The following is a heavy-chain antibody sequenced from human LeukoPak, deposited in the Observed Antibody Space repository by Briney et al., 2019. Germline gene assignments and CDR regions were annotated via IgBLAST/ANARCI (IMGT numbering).Heavy chain of an antibody. D-gene: IGHD3-22*01. Sequence: GGSLRLSCAASGFTFSSYGIHWVRQSPDKGLEWVAFIRYEGSEKFYADSVKGRFTISRDNSKNTVYLQMNTLRTEDTAVYYCARAYDSSGYHPPFDYWGQGTLVTVSS. V-gene: IGHV3-30*02. J-gene: IGHJ4*02. CDR3: ARAYDSSGYHPPFDY. CDR1: GFTFSSYG. CDR2: IRYEGSEK.